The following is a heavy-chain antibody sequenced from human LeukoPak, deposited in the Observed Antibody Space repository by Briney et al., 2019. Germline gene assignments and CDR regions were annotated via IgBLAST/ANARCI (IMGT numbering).Heavy chain of an antibody. CDR1: GYTFTSYG. CDR2: ISAYNGNT. V-gene: IGHV1-18*01. Sequence: WASVKVSCKASGYTFTSYGISWVRQAPGQGLEWMGWISAYNGNTNYAQKLQGRVTMTTDTSTSTAYMELRSLRSDDTAVHYCARDRGPGVLAAAGTALPFDPWGQGTLVTVSP. D-gene: IGHD6-13*01. J-gene: IGHJ5*02. CDR3: ARDRGPGVLAAAGTALPFDP.